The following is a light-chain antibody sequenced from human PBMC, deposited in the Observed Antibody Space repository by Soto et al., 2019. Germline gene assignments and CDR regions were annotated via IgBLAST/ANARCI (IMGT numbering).Light chain of an antibody. CDR2: DAY. V-gene: IGKV1-5*01. Sequence: DIRMTQSPSTLSASGGDRVTITCRASQSIYKWLAWYQKKPGKAPKLLIYDAYNLDSGVPSRFSGSGSGTEFTLTISSLQPDDFATYYCRQFNSYPLTFGQGTKVDIK. CDR3: RQFNSYPLT. CDR1: QSIYKW. J-gene: IGKJ1*01.